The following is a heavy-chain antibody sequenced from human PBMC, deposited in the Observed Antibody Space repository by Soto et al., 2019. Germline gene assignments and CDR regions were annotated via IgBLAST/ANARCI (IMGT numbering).Heavy chain of an antibody. CDR1: GDSVSSNSAA. CDR2: TYYRSKWYN. Sequence: SQTLSLTCAISGDSVSSNSAAWNWIRQSPSRGLEWLGMTYYRSKWYNDYAVSVKSRITINPDTSKNQFSLQLNSVTPEDTAVYYCAREGISGRLPYSYVMDVWAQGTTVPVSS. D-gene: IGHD1-20*01. V-gene: IGHV6-1*01. CDR3: AREGISGRLPYSYVMDV. J-gene: IGHJ6*02.